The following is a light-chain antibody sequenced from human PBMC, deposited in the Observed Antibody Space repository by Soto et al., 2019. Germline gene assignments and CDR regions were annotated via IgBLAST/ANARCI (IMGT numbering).Light chain of an antibody. Sequence: EIVLTQSPGTLSLTTGERATLSCRASQSVSSSSLAWYQQKPGQAPRLLIYGASSRATGIPDRFSGSGSGADFTLTISRLEPEDFAVYYCQQYGRSPPWTFGQGTKVEIK. CDR3: QQYGRSPPWT. CDR1: QSVSSSS. J-gene: IGKJ1*01. CDR2: GAS. V-gene: IGKV3-20*01.